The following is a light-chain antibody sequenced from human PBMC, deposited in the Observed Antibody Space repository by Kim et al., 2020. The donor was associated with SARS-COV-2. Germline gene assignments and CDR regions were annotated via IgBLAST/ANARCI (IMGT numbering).Light chain of an antibody. J-gene: IGKJ4*01. Sequence: PGETATLPCRASQNISDWLAWYQQSPGQAPRLLICDASNRAPGIPARVSGSGSVTDFTLTIRSLEPEDLGVYYCQQRRDWPLTFGGGTKVDI. V-gene: IGKV3-11*01. CDR1: QNISDW. CDR3: QQRRDWPLT. CDR2: DAS.